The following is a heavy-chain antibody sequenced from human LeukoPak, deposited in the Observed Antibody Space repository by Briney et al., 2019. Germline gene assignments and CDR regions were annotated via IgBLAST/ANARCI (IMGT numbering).Heavy chain of an antibody. D-gene: IGHD2-21*01. V-gene: IGHV4-31*03. CDR1: GGSISSGGYY. Sequence: PSQTLSLTCTVSGGSISSGGYYWSWIRQHPGKGLEWIGYIYYSGSTYYNPSLKSRVTISVDTSKNQFSLKLTSLTAADTAVYYCAKGGKGFPLGLRFDSWGQGTLVSVSS. J-gene: IGHJ4*02. CDR3: AKGGKGFPLGLRFDS. CDR2: IYYSGST.